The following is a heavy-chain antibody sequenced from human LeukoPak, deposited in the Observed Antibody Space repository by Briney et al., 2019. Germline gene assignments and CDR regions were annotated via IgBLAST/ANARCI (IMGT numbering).Heavy chain of an antibody. V-gene: IGHV3-23*01. Sequence: PGGSLRLSCAASGFTFSTYAVSWVRQAPGKGLEWVSAISGSGGNTYYADFVKGRFTISRDNSKNTVYLQMNSLRAEDTAVYYCAKPAYYDSNGYYSPFDYWGQGTLVTVSS. CDR2: ISGSGGNT. CDR3: AKPAYYDSNGYYSPFDY. CDR1: GFTFSTYA. J-gene: IGHJ4*02. D-gene: IGHD3-22*01.